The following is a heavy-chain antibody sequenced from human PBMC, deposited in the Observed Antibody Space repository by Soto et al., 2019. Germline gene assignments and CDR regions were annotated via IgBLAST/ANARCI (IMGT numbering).Heavy chain of an antibody. CDR3: ASGRMIVGAFDV. CDR1: GVSISGYY. V-gene: IGHV4-4*07. J-gene: IGHJ3*01. CDR2: FFTSGSP. D-gene: IGHD3-22*01. Sequence: PSETLSLTCTVSGVSISGYYWSWIRQPAGKGLEWIGRFFTSGSPNYNPSLKSRVTMSVDTSKNHFSLKLTSVTAADTAVYYCASGRMIVGAFDVWGQGTMVTVSS.